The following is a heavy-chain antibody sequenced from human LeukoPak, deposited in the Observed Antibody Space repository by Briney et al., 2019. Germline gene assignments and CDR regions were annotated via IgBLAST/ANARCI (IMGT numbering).Heavy chain of an antibody. D-gene: IGHD3-3*01. CDR2: IYPGDSDT. V-gene: IGHV5-51*01. Sequence: GESLKISCKGSGYSFTSYWIGWVRQMPGKGLGWMGIIYPGDSDTRYSPSFQGQVTISADKSISTAYLQWSSLKASDTAMYYCARQQYTYYDFWSGYPPRGWFDPWGQGTLVTVSS. CDR1: GYSFTSYW. J-gene: IGHJ5*02. CDR3: ARQQYTYYDFWSGYPPRGWFDP.